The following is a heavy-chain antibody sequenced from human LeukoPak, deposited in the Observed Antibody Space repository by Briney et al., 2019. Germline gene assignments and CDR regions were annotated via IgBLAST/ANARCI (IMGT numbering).Heavy chain of an antibody. J-gene: IGHJ6*02. CDR3: ARHLSIAVKKNYYYYYGMDV. CDR2: IDPSDSYT. Sequence: GESLRISCKGSGYSFTSYWISWVRQMPGKGLEWMGRIDPSDSYTNYSPSFQGHVTISADKSISTAYLQWSSLKASDTAMYYCARHLSIAVKKNYYYYYGMDVWGQGTTVTVSS. CDR1: GYSFTSYW. D-gene: IGHD6-6*01. V-gene: IGHV5-10-1*01.